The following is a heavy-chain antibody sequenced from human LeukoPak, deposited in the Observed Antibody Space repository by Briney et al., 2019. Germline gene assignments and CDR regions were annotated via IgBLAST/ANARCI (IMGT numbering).Heavy chain of an antibody. CDR2: ISYDGSNK. V-gene: IGHV3-30*01. J-gene: IGHJ3*02. CDR1: GFTFSSYA. CDR3: ARVRSGYYQNDAFDI. Sequence: PGRSLRLSCAASGFTFSSYAMNWVRQAPGKGLEWVAVISYDGSNKYYADSVKGRFTISRDNSKNTLYLQMNSLRAEDTAVYYCARVRSGYYQNDAFDIWGQGTMVTVSS. D-gene: IGHD3-22*01.